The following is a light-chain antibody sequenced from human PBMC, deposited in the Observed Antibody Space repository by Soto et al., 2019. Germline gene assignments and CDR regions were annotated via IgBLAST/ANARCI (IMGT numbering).Light chain of an antibody. CDR1: QSISSY. CDR3: QQSYSTPLT. V-gene: IGKV1-39*01. CDR2: AAS. J-gene: IGKJ4*01. Sequence: DIPMTQSPSSLSASVGDRVTITCRASQSISSYLNWYQQKPGKAPKLLIYAASSLQSGLPSRFSCSGSATDFTLTISSLQPEDFATYYWQQSYSTPLTFGGGTKVESK.